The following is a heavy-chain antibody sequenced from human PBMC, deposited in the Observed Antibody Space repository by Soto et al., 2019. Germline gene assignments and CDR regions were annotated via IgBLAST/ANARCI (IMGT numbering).Heavy chain of an antibody. Sequence: GGSLRLSCAASGFTFSSYWMSWVRQAPGKGLEWVANIKQDGSEKSSVDSVKGRFTISRDNAKNSLYLQLNSLRAEDTAVYYWARAAAVSGDYFDYWGQGTLVTVSS. CDR3: ARAAAVSGDYFDY. CDR2: IKQDGSEK. D-gene: IGHD6-13*01. CDR1: GFTFSSYW. V-gene: IGHV3-7*03. J-gene: IGHJ4*02.